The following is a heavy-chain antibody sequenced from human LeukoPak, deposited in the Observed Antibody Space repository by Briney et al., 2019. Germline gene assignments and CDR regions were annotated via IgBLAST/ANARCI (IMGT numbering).Heavy chain of an antibody. J-gene: IGHJ4*02. V-gene: IGHV3-23*01. CDR1: GFTFGSYV. CDR2: ITNSGGST. D-gene: IGHD2-21*01. Sequence: GGSLRLSCAASGFTFGSYVMSWVRQAPGKGLEWVSAITNSGGSTYYADSVKGRFTISRDNSKNTLYLQMYSLRAEDTALYYCVKDMWDYWGQGTLVTVSS. CDR3: VKDMWDY.